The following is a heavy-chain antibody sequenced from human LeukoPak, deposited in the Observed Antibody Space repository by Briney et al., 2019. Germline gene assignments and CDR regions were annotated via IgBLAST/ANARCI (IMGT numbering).Heavy chain of an antibody. D-gene: IGHD4-17*01. CDR2: ISGSGDST. CDR3: AKARGTDYGDYVIFDY. Sequence: SGGSLRLSCATSGYIFSTFGMSWVRQAPGKGLEWVSSISGSGDSTYYADSVKGRFAISRDNSKSTLYLQLSSVRAEDTAVYYCAKARGTDYGDYVIFDYWGQGTLVTVSS. J-gene: IGHJ4*02. CDR1: GYIFSTFG. V-gene: IGHV3-23*01.